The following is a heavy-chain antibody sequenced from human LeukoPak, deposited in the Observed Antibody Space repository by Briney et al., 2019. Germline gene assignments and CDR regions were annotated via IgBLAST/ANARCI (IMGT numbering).Heavy chain of an antibody. D-gene: IGHD4-17*01. CDR1: GGSISSSSYY. Sequence: PSETLSLTCAVSGGSISSSSYYWGWIRQPPGKGLEWIGSIYYSGSTYYNPSLKSRVTISVDTSKNQFSLKLSSVTAADTAVYYCAMTTVTTSDGGDAFDIWGQGTMVTVSS. CDR2: IYYSGST. J-gene: IGHJ3*02. V-gene: IGHV4-39*07. CDR3: AMTTVTTSDGGDAFDI.